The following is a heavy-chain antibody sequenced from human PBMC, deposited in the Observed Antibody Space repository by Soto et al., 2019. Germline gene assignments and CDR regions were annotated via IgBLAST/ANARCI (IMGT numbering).Heavy chain of an antibody. Sequence: GGSLRLSCAASGSTFSDYSMNWVRQAPGKGLEWVSSISSSGTYTYYGDSVEGRFTISRDNAKNSLYLQMNSLRAEDTAVYYCATRYCSSTNCYAFDSWGQGTLVTVSS. J-gene: IGHJ4*02. CDR2: ISSSGTYT. CDR3: ATRYCSSTNCYAFDS. D-gene: IGHD2-2*01. CDR1: GSTFSDYS. V-gene: IGHV3-21*01.